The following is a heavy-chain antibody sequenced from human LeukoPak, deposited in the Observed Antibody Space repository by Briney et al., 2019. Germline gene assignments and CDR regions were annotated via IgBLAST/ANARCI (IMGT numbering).Heavy chain of an antibody. CDR1: GFTFSSYG. V-gene: IGHV3-30*18. Sequence: PGGSLRLSCAASGFTFSSYGMHWVRQAPVKGLEWVADISYDGSNKYYADSVKGRFTISRDNSKNTLYLQMNSLRAEATAVFYCAKDRMATKGCMDVWGQGTTVTVSS. D-gene: IGHD5-24*01. CDR3: AKDRMATKGCMDV. J-gene: IGHJ6*02. CDR2: ISYDGSNK.